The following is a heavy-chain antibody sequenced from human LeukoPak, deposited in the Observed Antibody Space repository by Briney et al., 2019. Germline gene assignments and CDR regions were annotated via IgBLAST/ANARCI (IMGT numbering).Heavy chain of an antibody. CDR3: ARLGPYDIVTDDAFDV. CDR2: INHSGSP. Sequence: SETLSLTCAVYGRSFSGYDWTWIRQPPGKGLEWIGQINHSGSPHYNPSLKSRVTISVDMSKNLFSLRLNSVTAADTALYYCARLGPYDIVTDDAFDVWGQGTMVTVSS. CDR1: GRSFSGYD. D-gene: IGHD3-9*01. V-gene: IGHV4-34*01. J-gene: IGHJ3*01.